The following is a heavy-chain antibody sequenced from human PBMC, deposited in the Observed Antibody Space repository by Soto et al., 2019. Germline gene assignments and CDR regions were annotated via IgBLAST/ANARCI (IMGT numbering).Heavy chain of an antibody. D-gene: IGHD1-1*01. CDR1: GFSFSSYG. CDR3: AKHESYCHDHFDY. J-gene: IGHJ4*02. Sequence: QVQLVESGGGVVQPGRSLRLSCAASGFSFSSYGMHWVRQAPGKGLEWVAMISYDGTDEHYADSVNGPFTISRDNSKNAVYLQMNSLSAEDTAVYYCAKHESYCHDHFDYWGQGTLVTVSS. CDR2: ISYDGTDE. V-gene: IGHV3-30*18.